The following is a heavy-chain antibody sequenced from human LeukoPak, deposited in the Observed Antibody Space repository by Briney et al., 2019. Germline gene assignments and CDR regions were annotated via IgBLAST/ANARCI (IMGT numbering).Heavy chain of an antibody. CDR1: GLAFSTYA. CDR2: ISYDGTNK. CDR3: ARDLWGANSY. V-gene: IGHV3-30-3*01. D-gene: IGHD2/OR15-2a*01. J-gene: IGHJ4*02. Sequence: GRSLRLSCAASGLAFSTYAMHWVRQAPDKGLEWMAVISYDGTNKYCSDSVKGRFTISRDNSKNTLYLQMNSLRAEDTAVYYCARDLWGANSYWGQGSLVTVSS.